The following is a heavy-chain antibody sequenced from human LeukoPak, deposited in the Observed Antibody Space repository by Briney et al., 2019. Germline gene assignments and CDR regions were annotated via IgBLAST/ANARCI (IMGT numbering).Heavy chain of an antibody. D-gene: IGHD1-26*01. CDR1: AFTFSSYW. Sequence: GGSLRLSCTASAFTFSSYWMHWVRQTPGKGLVWVSRINSDGSTTGYADSVKGRFTISRENSKNTLYLQMNSLRAEDTAVYYCATSGGSYWSWGQGTLVIVSS. CDR3: ATSGGSYWS. V-gene: IGHV3-74*01. J-gene: IGHJ5*02. CDR2: INSDGSTT.